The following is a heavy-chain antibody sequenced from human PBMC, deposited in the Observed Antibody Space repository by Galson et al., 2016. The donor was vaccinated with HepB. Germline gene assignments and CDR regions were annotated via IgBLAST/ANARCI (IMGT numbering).Heavy chain of an antibody. J-gene: IGHJ6*02. CDR2: ISAYNGNT. D-gene: IGHD4-17*01. Sequence: QSGAEVKKPGASVKVSCKASGYTFTSYGISWVRQAPGQGLEWMGWISAYNGNTNYAQKLQGRVTMTTDTSTSTAYMELRSLRSDDTAVYYCARDGMDYGDYGGYYYYGMDVWGQGTTVTVSS. CDR3: ARDGMDYGDYGGYYYYGMDV. CDR1: GYTFTSYG. V-gene: IGHV1-18*01.